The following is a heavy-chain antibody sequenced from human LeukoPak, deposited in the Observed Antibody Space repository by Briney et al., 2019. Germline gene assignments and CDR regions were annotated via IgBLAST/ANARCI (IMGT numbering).Heavy chain of an antibody. J-gene: IGHJ4*02. CDR3: AKAGWQWLVPDYFDY. CDR1: GFTFSSYA. Sequence: GSLRLSGAASGFTFSSYAMSWVRQAPGKGLEWVSAISGSGGSTYYADSVKGRFTISRDNSKNTLYLQMNSLRAEDTAVYYCAKAGWQWLVPDYFDYWGQGTLVTVSS. CDR2: ISGSGGST. V-gene: IGHV3-23*01. D-gene: IGHD6-19*01.